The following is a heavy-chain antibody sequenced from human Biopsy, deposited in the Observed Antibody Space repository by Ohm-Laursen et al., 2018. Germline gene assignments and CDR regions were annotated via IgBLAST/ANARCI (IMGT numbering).Heavy chain of an antibody. CDR3: AKARTLDTAIDFDY. J-gene: IGHJ4*02. CDR1: RDSISNYY. CDR2: FYSSGSS. D-gene: IGHD5-18*01. Sequence: GTLSLTCTVSRDSISNYYWTWIRQPAGKGLEWIGRFYSSGSSSYNPSLKSRVTMSIDASMNQFSLKLTSVTAADTAVYYCAKARTLDTAIDFDYWGQGTLVTVSS. V-gene: IGHV4-4*07.